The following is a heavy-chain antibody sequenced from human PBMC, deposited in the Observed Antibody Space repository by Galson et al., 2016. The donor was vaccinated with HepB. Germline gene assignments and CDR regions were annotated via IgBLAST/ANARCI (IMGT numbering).Heavy chain of an antibody. Sequence: SVKVSCKASGGTFSSYSVNWVRQAPGQGLEWVGGIIPIFDTADYAQRFQGRVTMTADKSTGTAYMDLRSLTFEDAALYFCARGPADGDDAFDIWGQGTLGIVSS. V-gene: IGHV1-69*06. CDR3: ARGPADGDDAFDI. D-gene: IGHD5-24*01. CDR2: IIPIFDTA. CDR1: GGTFSSYS. J-gene: IGHJ3*02.